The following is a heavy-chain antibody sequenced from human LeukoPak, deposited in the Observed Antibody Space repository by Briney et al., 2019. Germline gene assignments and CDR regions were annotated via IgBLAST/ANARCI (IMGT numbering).Heavy chain of an antibody. D-gene: IGHD3-3*01. J-gene: IGHJ5*02. Sequence: ASVKVSCKTSGGTFSSYAISWVRQAPGQGLEWMGGIIPIFGTANYAQKFQGRVTITADESTSTAYMELSNLRSEDTAVYYCARGQEADNDFWSGLNPWGQGTLVTVSS. CDR2: IIPIFGTA. CDR3: ARGQEADNDFWSGLNP. CDR1: GGTFSSYA. V-gene: IGHV1-69*01.